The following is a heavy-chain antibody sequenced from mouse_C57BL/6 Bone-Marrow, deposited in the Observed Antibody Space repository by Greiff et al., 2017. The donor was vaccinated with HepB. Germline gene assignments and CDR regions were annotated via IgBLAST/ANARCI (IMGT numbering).Heavy chain of an antibody. J-gene: IGHJ4*01. CDR2: INPNYGTT. D-gene: IGHD4-1*01. CDR1: CYSFPGYN. Sequence: HLPQSGPELVKPGASVKISRHGSCYSFPGYNIKRVKQSNGKSPEWIGVINPNYGTTSYNQKFKGKGTLTVDQSSSTAYMQLNSLTSEDSAVYYCARLNWFYAMDYWGQGTSVTVSS. CDR3: ARLNWFYAMDY. V-gene: IGHV1-39*01.